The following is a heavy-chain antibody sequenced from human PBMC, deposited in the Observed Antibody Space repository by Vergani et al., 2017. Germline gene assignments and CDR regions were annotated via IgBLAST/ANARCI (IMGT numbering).Heavy chain of an antibody. Sequence: QVQLVQSGAEVKKPGSSVKVSCKASGGTFSSYTISWVRQAPGQGLEWMGRIIPILGIANYAQKLQGRVTITADKSTSTAYMELSSLRSDDTAVYYCAREIVATGDAFDIWGQGTMVTVSS. CDR3: AREIVATGDAFDI. V-gene: IGHV1-69*08. D-gene: IGHD5-12*01. CDR2: IIPILGIA. CDR1: GGTFSSYT. J-gene: IGHJ3*02.